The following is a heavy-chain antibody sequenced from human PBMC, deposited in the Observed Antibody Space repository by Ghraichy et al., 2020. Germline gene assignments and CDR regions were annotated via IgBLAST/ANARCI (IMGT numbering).Heavy chain of an antibody. D-gene: IGHD3-3*01. CDR2: INHSGST. J-gene: IGHJ5*02. Sequence: SETLSLTCAVYGGSFSGYYWSWIRQPPGKGLEWIGEINHSGSTNYNPSLKSRVTISVDTSKNQFSLKLSSVTAADTAVYYCARGVLRFLEWLPQNNWFDPWGQGTLVTVSS. CDR1: GGSFSGYY. CDR3: ARGVLRFLEWLPQNNWFDP. V-gene: IGHV4-34*01.